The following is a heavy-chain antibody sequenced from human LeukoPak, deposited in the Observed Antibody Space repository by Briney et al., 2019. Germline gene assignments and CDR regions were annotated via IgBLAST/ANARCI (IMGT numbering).Heavy chain of an antibody. CDR3: ARLTPVLEWLLNAFDI. J-gene: IGHJ3*02. CDR2: ISHGGTT. CDR1: GGSIISGTYH. Sequence: SETLSLTCTVSGGSIISGTYHWSWIRQYPGKGLEWIGHISHGGTTYYNPSLKSQVTISVDTSKNQFSLKLSSVTAADTAVYYCARLTPVLEWLLNAFDIWGQGTMVTVSS. V-gene: IGHV4-39*01. D-gene: IGHD3-3*01.